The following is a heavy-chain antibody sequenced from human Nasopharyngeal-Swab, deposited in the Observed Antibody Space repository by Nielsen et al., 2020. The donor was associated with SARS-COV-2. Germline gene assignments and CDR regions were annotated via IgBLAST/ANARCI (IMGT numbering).Heavy chain of an antibody. J-gene: IGHJ6*02. D-gene: IGHD5-18*01. CDR3: AAPEPAWGGGSSYDRVGVPFFRLINNYYYGMDV. Sequence: WVRQAPGQGLEWMGIINPSGGSTSYAQKFQGRVTMTRDTSTSTVYMELSSLRSEDMAVYYCAAPEPAWGGGSSYDRVGVPFFRLINNYYYGMDVWGQGTTVTVSS. CDR2: INPSGGST. V-gene: IGHV1-46*01.